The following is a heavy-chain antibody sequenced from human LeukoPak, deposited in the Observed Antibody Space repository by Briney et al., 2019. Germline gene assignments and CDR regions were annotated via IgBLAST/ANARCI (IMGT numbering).Heavy chain of an antibody. CDR1: GFTFSSYS. CDR3: ARESGVVPAANAYYFDY. J-gene: IGHJ4*02. Sequence: PGGSLRLSCAASGFTFSSYSMNWVRQAPGKGLEWVSSISSSSSYIYYADSVKGRFTISRDNAKNSLYLQMNSLRAEDTAVYYCARESGVVPAANAYYFDYWGQGTLVTVSS. V-gene: IGHV3-21*01. D-gene: IGHD2-2*01. CDR2: ISSSSSYI.